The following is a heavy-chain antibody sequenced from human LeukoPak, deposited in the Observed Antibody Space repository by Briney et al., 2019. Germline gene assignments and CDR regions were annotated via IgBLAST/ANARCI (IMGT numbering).Heavy chain of an antibody. V-gene: IGHV3-23*01. Sequence: PGGSLILSCEASGFTFSSYAMSWVRQAPGRGLEWVSHISGSGDSTYYADSVKGRFTISRDNSKNTLFLHMNSLRAEDAAVYYCAKYGSGSYSYLHYYYYYGMDVWGQGTTVTVSS. CDR3: AKYGSGSYSYLHYYYYYGMDV. CDR1: GFTFSSYA. CDR2: ISGSGDST. D-gene: IGHD3-10*01. J-gene: IGHJ6*02.